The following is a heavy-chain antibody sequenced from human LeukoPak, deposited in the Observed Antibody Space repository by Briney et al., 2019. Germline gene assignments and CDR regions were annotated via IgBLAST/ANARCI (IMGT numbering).Heavy chain of an antibody. Sequence: GGSLRRSCVTAGFNFRDSRMTWVRQAPGKGLQWVANVNRDGTEKHFLDSVEGRFTISRDNAKKSLYLQMSSLRPQDTAVYFCVRGDSYFESGGQGTLVTVSS. J-gene: IGHJ4*02. CDR1: GFNFRDSR. CDR3: VRGDSYFES. D-gene: IGHD2-21*01. CDR2: VNRDGTEK. V-gene: IGHV3-7*04.